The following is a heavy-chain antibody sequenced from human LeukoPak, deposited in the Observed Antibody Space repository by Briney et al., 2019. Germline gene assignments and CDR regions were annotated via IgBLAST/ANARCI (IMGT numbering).Heavy chain of an antibody. Sequence: GGSLRLSCAASGFTFSSYGIHWVRQAPGKGLEWVAFIRYDGSNKYYADSVKGRFTISRDNSKNTLYLQMNSLGAEDTAVYYCAKGAVAGPRDYFDYWGQGTLVTVSS. CDR2: IRYDGSNK. J-gene: IGHJ4*02. CDR1: GFTFSSYG. CDR3: AKGAVAGPRDYFDY. V-gene: IGHV3-30*02. D-gene: IGHD6-19*01.